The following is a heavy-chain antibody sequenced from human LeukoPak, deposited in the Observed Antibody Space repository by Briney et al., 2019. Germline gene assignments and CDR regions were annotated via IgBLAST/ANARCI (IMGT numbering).Heavy chain of an antibody. Sequence: SETLSLTCTVSGGSISSGGYYWSWIRQPPGKGLEWIGYIYHSGSTYYNPSLKSRVTISVDRSENQFSLKLSSVTAADTAVYYCARGGEYSSSWYNYWGQGTLVTVSS. V-gene: IGHV4-30-2*01. CDR1: GGSISSGGYY. CDR2: IYHSGST. J-gene: IGHJ4*02. CDR3: ARGGEYSSSWYNY. D-gene: IGHD6-13*01.